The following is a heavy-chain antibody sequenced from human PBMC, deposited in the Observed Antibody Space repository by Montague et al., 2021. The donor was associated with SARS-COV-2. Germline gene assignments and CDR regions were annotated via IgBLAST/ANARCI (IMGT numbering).Heavy chain of an antibody. CDR1: GFSLSTSGMC. J-gene: IGHJ6*02. CDR2: IDWDGDK. V-gene: IGHV2-70*11. Sequence: PALVKPTQTLTLTCTFSGFSLSTSGMCMTWIRQPPRKALEGLARIDWDGDKYYNTSLKSRLTISKDTSKNLVVLTMTNMDPVDTATYYCARRPSDTYYYNEMDVWGQGTTVTVSS. CDR3: ARRPSDTYYYNEMDV.